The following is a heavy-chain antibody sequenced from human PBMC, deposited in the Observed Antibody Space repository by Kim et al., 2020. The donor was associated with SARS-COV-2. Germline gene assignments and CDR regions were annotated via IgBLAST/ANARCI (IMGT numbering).Heavy chain of an antibody. CDR2: GYTSWST. Sequence: SETLSLTCTVSGGSISSYYWSWIWQPAGKGMEWVGRGYTSWSTNYNPSFKRRVTMSVDTSTNQFSLKLSSVTAADPAADYCARDRTPPYSSGWFALYYYYYYGMDVWGHGTTVTVSS. D-gene: IGHD6-19*01. J-gene: IGHJ6*02. CDR1: GGSISSYY. CDR3: ARDRTPPYSSGWFALYYYYYYGMDV. V-gene: IGHV4-4*07.